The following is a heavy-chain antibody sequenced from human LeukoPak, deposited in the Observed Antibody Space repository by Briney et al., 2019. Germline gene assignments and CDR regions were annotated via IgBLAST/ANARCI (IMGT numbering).Heavy chain of an antibody. V-gene: IGHV1-2*02. Sequence: ASVKVSCKASGYTFTYYYMHWVRQAPGQGLEWIGWINPYSGDTNYAQKFQGRVTMTRDTSITTAYMDLSRLKSDDTAVYYCAGASVENTLRIDDYWGQGTLVTVSS. D-gene: IGHD2-15*01. CDR2: INPYSGDT. J-gene: IGHJ4*02. CDR3: AGASVENTLRIDDY. CDR1: GYTFTYYY.